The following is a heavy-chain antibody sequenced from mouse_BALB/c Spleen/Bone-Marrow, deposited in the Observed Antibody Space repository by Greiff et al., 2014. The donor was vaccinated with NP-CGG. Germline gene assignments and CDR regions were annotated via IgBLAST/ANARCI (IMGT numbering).Heavy chain of an antibody. Sequence: DVHLVESGGGLVQPGGSRKLSCAASGFTFSDYGMAWVRQAPGKGPEWVAFISNLAYSIYYADTVTGRFTISRENAKNTLYLEMSSLRSEDTAMYYCAREEGAMDYWGQGTSVTVSS. V-gene: IGHV5-15*02. CDR1: GFTFSDYG. J-gene: IGHJ4*01. CDR3: AREEGAMDY. CDR2: ISNLAYSI.